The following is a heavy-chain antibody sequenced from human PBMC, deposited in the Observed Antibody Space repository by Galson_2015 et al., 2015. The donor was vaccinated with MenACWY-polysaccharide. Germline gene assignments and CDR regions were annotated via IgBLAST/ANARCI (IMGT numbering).Heavy chain of an antibody. D-gene: IGHD6-6*01. J-gene: IGHJ4*02. CDR1: SGSISSYY. V-gene: IGHV4-59*01. CDR3: ASTYSNSAPYFDY. CDR2: IYYSGST. Sequence: ETLSLTCTVSSGSISSYYWSWIRPPPGKGLEWIGYIYYSGSTNYNPSLKSRVTISVDTSKNQFSLRLSSVTAADTAVYYCASTYSNSAPYFDYWGQGTLVTVSS.